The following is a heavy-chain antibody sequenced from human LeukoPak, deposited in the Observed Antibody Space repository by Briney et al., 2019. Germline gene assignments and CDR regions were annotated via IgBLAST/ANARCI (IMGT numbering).Heavy chain of an antibody. CDR3: ARDLVTATKGFDI. CDR1: GGSISSYY. J-gene: IGHJ3*02. V-gene: IGHV4-4*07. Sequence: SETLSLTCTVSGGSISSYYWSWIRQPVGKGLEWIGRIYTSGSTNYNPSLKGRVTISIDTSKNQFSLKLSSVTTADTAVYYCARDLVTATKGFDIWGLGTMVTVSS. CDR2: IYTSGST. D-gene: IGHD4-17*01.